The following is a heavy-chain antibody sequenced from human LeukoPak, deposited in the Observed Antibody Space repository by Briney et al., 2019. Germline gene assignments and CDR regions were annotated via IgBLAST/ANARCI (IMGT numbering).Heavy chain of an antibody. CDR3: AKGVVTGRLVFGFDY. V-gene: IGHV3-23*01. Sequence: GGSLRLSCAASGFTFSNAWMSWVRQAPGKGLEWVSGLSTDGVATYSADPVKGRFTISRDTSKNTLYLQMNSLRAEDTAVYFCAKGVVTGRLVFGFDYWGQGTLVTVSS. CDR2: LSTDGVAT. J-gene: IGHJ4*02. D-gene: IGHD2-21*02. CDR1: GFTFSNAW.